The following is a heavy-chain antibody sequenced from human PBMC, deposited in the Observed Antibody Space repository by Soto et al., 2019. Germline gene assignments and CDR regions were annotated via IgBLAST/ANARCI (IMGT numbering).Heavy chain of an antibody. V-gene: IGHV4-59*01. Sequence: PLETLCLHCTVSGGSISSYYWSWIRQPPGKGLEWIGYIYYSGSTNYNPSLKSRVTISVDTSKNQFSLKLSSVIAADTAVYYCARAYGDYVFDYWGQGTLVTVSS. D-gene: IGHD4-17*01. CDR1: GGSISSYY. CDR2: IYYSGST. CDR3: ARAYGDYVFDY. J-gene: IGHJ4*02.